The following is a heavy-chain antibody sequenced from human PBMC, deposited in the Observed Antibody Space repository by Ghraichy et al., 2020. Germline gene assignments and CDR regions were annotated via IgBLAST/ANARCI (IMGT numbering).Heavy chain of an antibody. Sequence: SETLSLTCTVSGGSISSYYWSWIRQPPGKGLEWIGYIYYSGSTNYNPSLKSRVTISVDTSKNQFSLKLSSVTAADTAVYYCARGGAYCGGDCYSYFDYWGQGTLVTVSS. CDR3: ARGGAYCGGDCYSYFDY. D-gene: IGHD2-21*01. J-gene: IGHJ4*02. CDR2: IYYSGST. V-gene: IGHV4-59*08. CDR1: GGSISSYY.